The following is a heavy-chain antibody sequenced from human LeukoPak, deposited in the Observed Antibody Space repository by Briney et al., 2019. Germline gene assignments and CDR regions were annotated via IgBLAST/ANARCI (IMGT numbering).Heavy chain of an antibody. Sequence: ASVKVSCKASGYTFTGYDMHWVRQAPGQGLEWMGWINPNSGGTNYAQKFQGRVTMTRDTSISTAYMELSRLRSDDTAVYYCARSSTIVVVPAAGNWFDPWGQGTLVTVSS. D-gene: IGHD2-2*01. CDR3: ARSSTIVVVPAAGNWFDP. V-gene: IGHV1-2*02. CDR2: INPNSGGT. CDR1: GYTFTGYD. J-gene: IGHJ5*02.